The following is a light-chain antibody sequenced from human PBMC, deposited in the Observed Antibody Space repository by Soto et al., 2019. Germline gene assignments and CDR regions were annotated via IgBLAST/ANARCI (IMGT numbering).Light chain of an antibody. J-gene: IGKJ2*01. Sequence: EIVLTQSPGTLSLSPGERATLSCRASQSVSSSYLAWYQQKPGQAPRLLIYGASSRATGIPDRFSGSGSGTDFTLNISRLEPEDFAVYYCQQYASSPPYTFGQWTKLEIK. CDR1: QSVSSSY. CDR2: GAS. CDR3: QQYASSPPYT. V-gene: IGKV3-20*01.